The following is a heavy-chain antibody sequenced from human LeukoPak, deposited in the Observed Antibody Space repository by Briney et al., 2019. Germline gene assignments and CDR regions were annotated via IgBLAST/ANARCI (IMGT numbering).Heavy chain of an antibody. V-gene: IGHV1-18*01. CDR1: GYTFSSYD. CDR2: ISAYNGNT. J-gene: IGHJ4*02. Sequence: ASVKVSCKASGYTFSSYDISWVRQAPGQGLEWMGWISAYNGNTNYAQKLQGRVTMTTDTSTSTAYMELRSLRSNDTAVYYCARFIAARPYYFDYWGQGTLVTVSS. D-gene: IGHD6-6*01. CDR3: ARFIAARPYYFDY.